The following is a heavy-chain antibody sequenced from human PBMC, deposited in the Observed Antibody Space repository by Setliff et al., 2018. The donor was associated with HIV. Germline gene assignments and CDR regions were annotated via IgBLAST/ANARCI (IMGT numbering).Heavy chain of an antibody. CDR2: IYTSGGT. CDR1: GGSSNSYY. Sequence: TSETLSLTCTVSGGSSNSYYWSWIRQPPGKGLEWIGYIYTSGGTNYNPSLKSRVTISVDTSKNQFSLKLNSVTAADTAVYYCARATRTIFGVVYFDYWGQGTLVTVS. CDR3: ARATRTIFGVVYFDY. D-gene: IGHD3-3*01. J-gene: IGHJ4*02. V-gene: IGHV4-4*09.